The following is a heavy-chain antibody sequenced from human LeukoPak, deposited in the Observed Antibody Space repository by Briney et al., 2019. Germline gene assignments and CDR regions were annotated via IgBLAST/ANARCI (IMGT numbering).Heavy chain of an antibody. CDR3: AKDLFTGYYYDSSGYLRGFDY. Sequence: PGGSLRLSCAASGFSFDDYAMHWVRQAPGKGLEWVSGISWNSGSIGYADSVKGRFTISRDNAKNSLYLQMNSLRAEDTALYYCAKDLFTGYYYDSSGYLRGFDYWGQGTLVTVSS. CDR1: GFSFDDYA. CDR2: ISWNSGSI. D-gene: IGHD3-22*01. J-gene: IGHJ4*02. V-gene: IGHV3-9*01.